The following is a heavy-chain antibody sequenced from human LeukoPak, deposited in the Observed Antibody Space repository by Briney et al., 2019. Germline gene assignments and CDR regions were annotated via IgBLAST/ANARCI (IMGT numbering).Heavy chain of an antibody. CDR1: GFTFSGSA. Sequence: GGSLRLSCAASGFTFSGSAMHWVRQASGKGLEWVGRIRSKANSYATAYAASVKGRFTISRDDSKNTAYLQMNSLKTEDTAVYYCARGEVPPHYFDSWGQGTLVTVSS. V-gene: IGHV3-73*01. CDR3: ARGEVPPHYFDS. CDR2: IRSKANSYAT. J-gene: IGHJ4*02.